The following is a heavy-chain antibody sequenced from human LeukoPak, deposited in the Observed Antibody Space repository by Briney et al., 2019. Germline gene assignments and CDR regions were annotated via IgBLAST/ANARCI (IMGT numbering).Heavy chain of an antibody. D-gene: IGHD3-9*01. J-gene: IGHJ6*03. CDR3: ARDGVLRYFDWLFPYYMDV. CDR2: ISTSGSTI. CDR1: GFTFSSYE. V-gene: IGHV3-48*03. Sequence: GGSLRLSCAASGFTFSSYEMNWVRQAPGKGLEWVSYISTSGSTIYYADSVKGRFTISRDNAKNSLYLQMNSLRAEDTAVYYCARDGVLRYFDWLFPYYMDVWGKGTTVTISS.